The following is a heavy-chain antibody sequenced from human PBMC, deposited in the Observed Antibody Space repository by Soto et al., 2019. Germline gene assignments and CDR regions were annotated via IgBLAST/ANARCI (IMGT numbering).Heavy chain of an antibody. CDR1: GFTFSSYD. Sequence: QVQLVESGGGVVQPGRSLRLSCAASGFTFSSYDMHWVRQAPGKGLEWVALIWYDGSNKYYAESVKGRFTISRDNSKKTLYLEMNSLRAEDTAVYYCARDMNRYMDVWGMGTTVTVSS. CDR2: IWYDGSNK. CDR3: ARDMNRYMDV. D-gene: IGHD3-16*01. J-gene: IGHJ6*03. V-gene: IGHV3-33*01.